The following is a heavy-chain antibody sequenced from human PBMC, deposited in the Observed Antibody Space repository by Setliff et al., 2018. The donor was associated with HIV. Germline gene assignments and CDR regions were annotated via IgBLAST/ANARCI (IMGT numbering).Heavy chain of an antibody. CDR2: INPKSGVT. D-gene: IGHD3-10*01. V-gene: IGHV1-2*06. CDR1: GYTFTDYY. J-gene: IGHJ4*02. CDR3: ARDLIRITPHGDLPF. Sequence: ASVKVSCKASGYTFTDYYIHWVRQAPGHGLEWVGRINPKSGVTSYAQNFRARVTMTRDTSSTTAYMELSTLRSDATALYYCARDLIRITPHGDLPFWGQGTLVTVSS.